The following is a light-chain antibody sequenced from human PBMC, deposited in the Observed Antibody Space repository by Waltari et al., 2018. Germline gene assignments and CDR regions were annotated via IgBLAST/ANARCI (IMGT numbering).Light chain of an antibody. CDR3: QQYGSSPWS. CDR2: GAS. CDR1: QSVSSSY. Sequence: EIVLTQSPGTLSLSPGERATLSCRASQSVSSSYLAWYQQKPGQAPRRHIYGASSRATGIPDRFSGSGSGTDFTLTISRLEPEDFAVYYCQQYGSSPWSFGQGTKVEIK. J-gene: IGKJ1*01. V-gene: IGKV3-20*01.